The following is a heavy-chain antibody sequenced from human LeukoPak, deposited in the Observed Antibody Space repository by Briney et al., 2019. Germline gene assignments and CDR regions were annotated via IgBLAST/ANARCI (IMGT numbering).Heavy chain of an antibody. CDR2: ISTSSSNI. V-gene: IGHV3-48*02. CDR1: GFPLNQLN. J-gene: IGHJ4*02. D-gene: IGHD5-18*01. Sequence: GGSLRLSCGASGFPLNQLNIHWVSQAPGKGLEWISYISTSSSNIHYADSVKGRFTISRDNAKNSLYLQMNSLRDEDHAVYYCARVVTRNIYCYGDCGQGTLVSVSS. CDR3: ARVVTRNIYCYGD.